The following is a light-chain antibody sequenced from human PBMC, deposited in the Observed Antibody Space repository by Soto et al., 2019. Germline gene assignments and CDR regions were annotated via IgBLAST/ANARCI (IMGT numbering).Light chain of an antibody. CDR1: QSVNSNY. V-gene: IGKV3-20*01. J-gene: IGKJ5*01. CDR2: AAS. CDR3: QQYHTSPIT. Sequence: VMTHSAAVLSGPPGESATLSCRASQSVNSNYLAWYQQHPGQPPRLLIYAASNRATGIPDRFSGSGSGTDFTLTISRLEPEDFAVYYCQQYHTSPITFGQGTRLAIK.